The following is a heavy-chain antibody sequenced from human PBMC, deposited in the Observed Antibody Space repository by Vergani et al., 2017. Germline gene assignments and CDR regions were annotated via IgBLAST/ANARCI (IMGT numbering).Heavy chain of an antibody. Sequence: QLQLQESGPGLEKPSETLSLTCTVSGGSISSSSYYWGWIRQPPGKGLEWIGSIYYSGSTYYNPSLKSRVTISVDTSKNQFSLKLSSVTAADTAVYYCARYCSVGSCFNYWGQGTLVTVSS. CDR2: IYYSGST. D-gene: IGHD2-15*01. CDR1: GGSISSSSYY. J-gene: IGHJ4*02. V-gene: IGHV4-39*01. CDR3: ARYCSVGSCFNY.